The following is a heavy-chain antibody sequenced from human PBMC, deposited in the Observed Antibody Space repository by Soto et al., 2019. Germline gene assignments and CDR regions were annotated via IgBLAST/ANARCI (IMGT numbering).Heavy chain of an antibody. CDR3: ARDGHGMDV. CDR2: IHVSGST. CDR1: GGSVSSGSYQ. V-gene: IGHV4-61*01. Sequence: SESLSLSCTVSGGSVSSGSYQWTWIRQPPGKGLEWIGYIHVSGSTNDNPSLKGRVTMSIDTSKNQFSLKLSSVTAADTAVYYCARDGHGMDVWGQGTKVTVSS. J-gene: IGHJ6*02.